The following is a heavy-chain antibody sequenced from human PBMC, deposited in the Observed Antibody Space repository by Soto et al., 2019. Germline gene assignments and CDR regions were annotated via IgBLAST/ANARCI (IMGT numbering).Heavy chain of an antibody. V-gene: IGHV3-30-3*01. CDR1: GFTFSSYA. J-gene: IGHJ4*02. Sequence: GGSLRLSCAASGFTFSSYAMHWVRQAPGKGLEWVAVISYDGSNKYYADSVKGRFTISRDNSKNTLYLQMNSLRAEDTAVYYCARDNPFDYDYVWGSGPNFDSWGQGTQVTVSS. CDR2: ISYDGSNK. CDR3: ARDNPFDYDYVWGSGPNFDS. D-gene: IGHD3-16*01.